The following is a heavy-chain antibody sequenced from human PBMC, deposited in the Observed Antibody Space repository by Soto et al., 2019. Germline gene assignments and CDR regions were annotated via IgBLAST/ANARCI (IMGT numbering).Heavy chain of an antibody. Sequence: HPGGSLRLSCAASGFTFNNYGMSWVRQAPGKGLEWIGAITGAGGSTYNADSVKGRFSISRDNSKKTVYLQLDSLRVEDTAVYYCAKGHSDSFGNYDYFGMDVWGQGTTVTSP. CDR3: AKGHSDSFGNYDYFGMDV. CDR2: ITGAGGST. V-gene: IGHV3-23*01. CDR1: GFTFNNYG. D-gene: IGHD4-4*01. J-gene: IGHJ6*02.